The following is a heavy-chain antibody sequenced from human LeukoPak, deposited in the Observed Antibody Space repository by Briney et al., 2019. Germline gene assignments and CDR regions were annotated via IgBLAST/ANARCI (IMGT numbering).Heavy chain of an antibody. Sequence: AGGSLRLSCAASGFTFSGSAMHWVRQASGKGLEWVGRIRSKANSYATAYAASVKGRFTISRDDSKNTAYLQMNSLKTEDTAVYYCTRRVAAAGIDYWGQGTLVTVSS. V-gene: IGHV3-73*01. CDR3: TRRVAAAGIDY. D-gene: IGHD6-13*01. CDR2: IRSKANSYAT. J-gene: IGHJ4*02. CDR1: GFTFSGSA.